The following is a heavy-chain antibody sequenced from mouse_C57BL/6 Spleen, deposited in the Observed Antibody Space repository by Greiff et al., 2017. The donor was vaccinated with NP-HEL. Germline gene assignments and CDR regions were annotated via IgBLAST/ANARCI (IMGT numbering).Heavy chain of an antibody. Sequence: QVQLQQSGAELVKPGASVKISCKASGYAFSSYWMNWVKQRPGKGLEWIGQIYPGDGDTNYNGKFKGKATLTADKSSSKAYMQLSSLTSEDSAVYFCARDHYGSSPYAMDYWGQGTSVTVSS. CDR1: GYAFSSYW. D-gene: IGHD1-1*01. V-gene: IGHV1-80*01. J-gene: IGHJ4*01. CDR2: IYPGDGDT. CDR3: ARDHYGSSPYAMDY.